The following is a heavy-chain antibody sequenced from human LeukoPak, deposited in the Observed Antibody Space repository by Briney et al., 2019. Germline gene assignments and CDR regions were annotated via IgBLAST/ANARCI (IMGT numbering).Heavy chain of an antibody. Sequence: PGGSLRLSCAASGFTFSSYAMHWVRQAPGKGLEWVAVISYDGSHKFYADSVKGRFTISRDNSKNTLYLQMNSLRAEDTAVYNCAKAVIAAPGSPFDYWGRGTLVTVSS. CDR1: GFTFSSYA. V-gene: IGHV3-30*18. CDR3: AKAVIAAPGSPFDY. D-gene: IGHD6-13*01. J-gene: IGHJ4*02. CDR2: ISYDGSHK.